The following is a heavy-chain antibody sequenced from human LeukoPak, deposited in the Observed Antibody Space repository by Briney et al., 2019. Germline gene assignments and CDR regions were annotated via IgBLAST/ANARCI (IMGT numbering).Heavy chain of an antibody. V-gene: IGHV3-20*04. D-gene: IGHD6-19*01. Sequence: GGSLRLSCAASGFTFDDYGMSWVRQAPGKGLEWVSGINWNGGSTGYADSVKGRFTISRDNAKNSLYLQMNSLRAEDTALYYCARDIAVAGTASYYFDYWGQGTLVTVSS. CDR1: GFTFDDYG. J-gene: IGHJ4*02. CDR3: ARDIAVAGTASYYFDY. CDR2: INWNGGST.